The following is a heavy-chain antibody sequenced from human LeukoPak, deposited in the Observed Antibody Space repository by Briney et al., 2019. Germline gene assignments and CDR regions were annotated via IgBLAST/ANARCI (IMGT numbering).Heavy chain of an antibody. CDR3: ARLSPLNLDAFDI. Sequence: ASVKVSCKASGYTFTGYYIHWVRQAPGQGLEWMGWITPNSGSTNYAQKFLGRVALTRDTSISTASLELSRLRSDDTAVYYCARLSPLNLDAFDIWGQGTMVTVSS. CDR2: ITPNSGST. J-gene: IGHJ3*02. V-gene: IGHV1-2*02. CDR1: GYTFTGYY.